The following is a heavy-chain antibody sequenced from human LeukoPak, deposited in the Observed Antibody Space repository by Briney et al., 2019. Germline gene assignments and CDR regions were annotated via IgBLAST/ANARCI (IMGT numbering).Heavy chain of an antibody. J-gene: IGHJ4*02. Sequence: PGGSLRLSCAASGFTFSSYAMSWVRQAPGKGLEWVSAISGSGGSTYYADSVKGRFTISRDNSKNTLYLQMNGLRAEDTAVYYCAKMFATSDSSGYYIYFDYWGQGTLVTVSS. D-gene: IGHD3-22*01. CDR2: ISGSGGST. CDR1: GFTFSSYA. V-gene: IGHV3-23*01. CDR3: AKMFATSDSSGYYIYFDY.